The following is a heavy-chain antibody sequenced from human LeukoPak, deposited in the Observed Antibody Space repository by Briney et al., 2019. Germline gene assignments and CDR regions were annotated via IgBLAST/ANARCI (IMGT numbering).Heavy chain of an antibody. J-gene: IGHJ4*02. D-gene: IGHD3-22*01. Sequence: GGSLRLSCAASGFTVSNAWMSWVGQAPGKGLDWVGRIKSKTEGETTDYAAPVKGRFTISRDDSKNTLYLQMNSLKTEDTAVYYCTTVYSDSGGFYFNYCDYWGQGTLVTVST. V-gene: IGHV3-15*01. CDR1: GFTVSNAW. CDR2: IKSKTEGETT. CDR3: TTVYSDSGGFYFNYCDY.